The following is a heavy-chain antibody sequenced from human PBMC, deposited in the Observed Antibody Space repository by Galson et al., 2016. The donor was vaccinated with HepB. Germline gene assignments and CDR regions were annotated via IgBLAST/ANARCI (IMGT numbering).Heavy chain of an antibody. J-gene: IGHJ6*02. V-gene: IGHV6-1*01. CDR3: ARLIATDDLYGVDV. CDR2: TYYRSKWYN. Sequence: CAISGDSVSSNSAAWNWIRQSPSRGLERLGRTYYRSKWYNDYAVSVKGRITVSSDTSKNQFSLHLNSVTPEDTAVYYCARLIATDDLYGVDVWGQGTTVIVSS. D-gene: IGHD6-13*01. CDR1: GDSVSSNSAA.